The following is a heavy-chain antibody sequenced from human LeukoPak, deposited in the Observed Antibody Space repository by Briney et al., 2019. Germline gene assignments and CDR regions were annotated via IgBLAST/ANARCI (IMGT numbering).Heavy chain of an antibody. CDR2: MSWNSFTI. CDR3: AKDIGRVDTASTYMDV. CDR1: GFTFDDYA. J-gene: IGHJ6*03. V-gene: IGHV3-9*01. Sequence: GGSLRLSCTASGFTFDDYAMHWVRQAPGKGLEWVWGMSWNSFTIGYADSVKGQFTISRDNAKNSLYLQMNSLRVEDTALYYCAKDIGRVDTASTYMDVWGKGTTVTISS. D-gene: IGHD5-18*01.